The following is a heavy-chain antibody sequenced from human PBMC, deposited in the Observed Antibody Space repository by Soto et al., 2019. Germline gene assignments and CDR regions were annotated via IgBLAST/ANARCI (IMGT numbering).Heavy chain of an antibody. Sequence: SETLSLTCTVSGGSISSSSYYCGWIRQPPGKGLEWIGSLYYSGSTYYNPSLKSRVTISVDTSKDQFALKLSSVTAVDTAVYYCARSRQGPSYYYYYGTDLWGQGTKVTVYS. J-gene: IGHJ6*02. CDR2: LYYSGST. V-gene: IGHV4-39*01. CDR3: ARSRQGPSYYYYYGTDL. CDR1: GGSISSSSYY.